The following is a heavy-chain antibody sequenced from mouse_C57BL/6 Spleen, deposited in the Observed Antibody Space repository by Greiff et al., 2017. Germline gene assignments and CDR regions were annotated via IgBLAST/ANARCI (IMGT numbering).Heavy chain of an antibody. Sequence: DVKLVESGGGLVKPGGSLKLSCAASGFTFSSYAMSWDRQTPEKRLEWVATISDGGSYTYYPDNVKGRFTISRDNAKNNLYLQMSHLKSEDTAMYYCARDDGSSYMGWYFDVWGTGTTVTVSS. CDR1: GFTFSSYA. CDR2: ISDGGSYT. CDR3: ARDDGSSYMGWYFDV. V-gene: IGHV5-4*01. J-gene: IGHJ1*03. D-gene: IGHD1-1*01.